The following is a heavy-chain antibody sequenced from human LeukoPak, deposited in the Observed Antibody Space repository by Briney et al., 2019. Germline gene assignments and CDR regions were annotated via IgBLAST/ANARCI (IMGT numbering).Heavy chain of an antibody. CDR2: ISAYNGNT. CDR3: ARKRQPLYYYDRSGYYSLDY. Sequence: GASVKLSCTASGYTFTSYGISWVRQAPGQGLEWRGWISAYNGNTNYAQKLQGRVTMTTDTYTSTAYMELRSLRSDDTAVYYCARKRQPLYYYDRSGYYSLDYWGQGTRVTVSS. J-gene: IGHJ4*02. CDR1: GYTFTSYG. D-gene: IGHD3-22*01. V-gene: IGHV1-18*01.